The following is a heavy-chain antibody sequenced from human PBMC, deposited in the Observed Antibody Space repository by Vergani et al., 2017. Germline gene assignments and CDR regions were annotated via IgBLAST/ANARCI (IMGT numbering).Heavy chain of an antibody. CDR3: ARGRVAAPSGRYYYYYYMDV. D-gene: IGHD6-13*01. J-gene: IGHJ6*03. CDR2: MNPNSGNT. V-gene: IGHV1-8*01. CDR1: GYTFTSYD. Sequence: QVQLVQSGAEVKKPGASVKVSCKASGYTFTSYDINWVRQATGQGLEWMGWMNPNSGNTGYAQKFQGRVTMTRNTSISTAYIELSSLRSEDTAVYYCARGRVAAPSGRYYYYYYMDVWGKGTTVTVSS.